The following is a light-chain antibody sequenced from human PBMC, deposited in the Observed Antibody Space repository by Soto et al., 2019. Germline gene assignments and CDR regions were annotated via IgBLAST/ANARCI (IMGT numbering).Light chain of an antibody. J-gene: IGKJ5*01. CDR1: QSVSIY. V-gene: IGKV3-11*01. CDR2: DAS. CDR3: QQRNNWPPEIT. Sequence: ESVLTQYQATLSLSPGERATLSCRSGQSVSIYLAWYQQKPGQAPRLLIFDASNRATGIPARFSGSGSGTDFTLTISSLEPEDFAVYYCQQRNNWPPEITFGQGTRLEIK.